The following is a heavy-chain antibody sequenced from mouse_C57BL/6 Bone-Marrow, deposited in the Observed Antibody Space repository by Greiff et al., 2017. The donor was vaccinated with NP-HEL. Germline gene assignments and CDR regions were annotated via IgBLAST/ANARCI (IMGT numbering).Heavy chain of an antibody. V-gene: IGHV5-6*01. J-gene: IGHJ3*01. CDR2: ISSGGSYT. CDR3: ARQGGFAY. CDR1: GFTFSSYG. Sequence: EVQGVESGGDLVKPGGSLKLSCAASGFTFSSYGMSWVRQTPDKRLEWVATISSGGSYTYYPDSVKGRFTISRDNAKNTLDLQMGSLKSEDTAMYYCARQGGFAYWGQGTLVTVSA.